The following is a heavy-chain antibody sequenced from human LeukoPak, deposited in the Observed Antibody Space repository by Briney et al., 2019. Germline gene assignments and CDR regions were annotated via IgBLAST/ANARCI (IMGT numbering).Heavy chain of an antibody. CDR1: GFTFSDYG. V-gene: IGHV3-33*01. CDR2: IWYDGSKK. D-gene: IGHD6-13*01. Sequence: GGSLRLSCAVSGFTFSDYGMHWVRQAPGKGLEWVAVIWYDGSKKYYADSVKGRFTISRDSSENTVFLQMNTLRVEDTAVYYCARDALVTTAGRSFDYWGQGTLVTVSS. J-gene: IGHJ4*02. CDR3: ARDALVTTAGRSFDY.